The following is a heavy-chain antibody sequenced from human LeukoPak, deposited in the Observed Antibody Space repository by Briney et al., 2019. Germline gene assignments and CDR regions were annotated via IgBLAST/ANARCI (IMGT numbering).Heavy chain of an antibody. CDR2: ISYDGSNK. CDR3: ARGGGSGRSLYFDY. D-gene: IGHD2-15*01. CDR1: GFTFSSYN. J-gene: IGHJ4*02. V-gene: IGHV3-30*03. Sequence: GGSLRLSCAASGFTFSSYNMNWVRQAPGKGLEWVAVISYDGSNKYYADSVKGRFTISRDNSKNTLYLQMNSLRAEDTAVYYCARGGGSGRSLYFDYWGQGTLVTVSS.